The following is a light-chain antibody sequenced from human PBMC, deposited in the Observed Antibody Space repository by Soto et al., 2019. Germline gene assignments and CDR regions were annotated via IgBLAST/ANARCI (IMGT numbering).Light chain of an antibody. J-gene: IGKJ1*01. Sequence: EIVMTQSQLSLPVTPGEPASISCRSSQSLLHSNGDTYLEWYLQKPGQSPQLLIYLRSLRAAGVPDRCSGGGSGTDFTLTIRRVEAEDVGFYYGMQALQTPRTFGQGTKVEIK. CDR1: QSLLHSNGDTY. CDR3: MQALQTPRT. CDR2: LRS. V-gene: IGKV2-28*01.